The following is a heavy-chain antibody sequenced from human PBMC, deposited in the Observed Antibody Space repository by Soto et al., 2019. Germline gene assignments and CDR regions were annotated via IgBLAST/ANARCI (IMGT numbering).Heavy chain of an antibody. J-gene: IGHJ6*03. CDR2: INHSGST. V-gene: IGHV4-34*01. D-gene: IGHD2-2*01. Sequence: SETLSLTCAVYGGSFSGYYWSWIRQPPGKGLEWIGEINHSGSTNYNPSLKSRVTISVDTSKNQFSLKLSSVTAADTAVYYCARGDCSSTSCYYYYMDVWGKGTTVTVSS. CDR3: ARGDCSSTSCYYYYMDV. CDR1: GGSFSGYY.